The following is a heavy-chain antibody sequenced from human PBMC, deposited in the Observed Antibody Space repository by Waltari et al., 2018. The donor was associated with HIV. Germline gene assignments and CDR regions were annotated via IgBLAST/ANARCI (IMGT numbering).Heavy chain of an antibody. CDR2: INWNGGST. V-gene: IGHV3-20*01. Sequence: EVQLVESGGGVVRPGGSLRLSCAASGFIFGDYGMNWVRQAPGKGVEWVCGINWNGGSTDSADSVKGRLTISRDNANNSLFLEMNNLRAEDTALYHCARALPGPSYYFDYGMDVWGQGTTVTVSS. J-gene: IGHJ6*02. CDR1: GFIFGDYG. CDR3: ARALPGPSYYFDYGMDV.